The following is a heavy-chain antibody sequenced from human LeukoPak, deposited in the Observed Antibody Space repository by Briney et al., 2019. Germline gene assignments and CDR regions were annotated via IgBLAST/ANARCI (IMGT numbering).Heavy chain of an antibody. D-gene: IGHD3-10*01. CDR2: LYSGDTT. Sequence: PGGSLRLSWEASGFSVSTKYMNWVRQAPGKGLEWVSILYSGDTTYYADSVKGRFTVTRDSSKNTLYLHINSLRAEDTAVYYCARVGDHYHWYLDLWGRGALVTASS. V-gene: IGHV3-53*01. CDR3: ARVGDHYHWYLDL. J-gene: IGHJ2*01. CDR1: GFSVSTKY.